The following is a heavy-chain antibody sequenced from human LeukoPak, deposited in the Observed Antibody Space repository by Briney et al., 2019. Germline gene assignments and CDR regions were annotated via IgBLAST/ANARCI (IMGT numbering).Heavy chain of an antibody. V-gene: IGHV3-30-3*01. CDR1: GITFSNYV. Sequence: PGGSLRLSCAASGITFSNYVMHWVRQAPGKGLEWVAVISYDGSNKYYADSVKGRFNISRDNSKNTLYVQMNSLRTEDTAVYYCARGAAVAGSLDYWGQGTLVTVSS. CDR2: ISYDGSNK. J-gene: IGHJ4*02. D-gene: IGHD6-19*01. CDR3: ARGAAVAGSLDY.